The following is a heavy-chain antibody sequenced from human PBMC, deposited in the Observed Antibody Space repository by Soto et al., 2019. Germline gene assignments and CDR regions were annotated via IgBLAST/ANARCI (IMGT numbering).Heavy chain of an antibody. CDR2: IYHSGTT. CDR1: GESISSGYY. CDR3: AVDYGGNSFDY. D-gene: IGHD4-17*01. V-gene: IGHV4-38-2*01. Sequence: PSETLSLTCAVSGESISSGYYWAWIRQPPGKWLEWIGSIYHSGTTYYNPSLKSRVTISVDTSKNQFSLKLSSVTAADSAVYYCAVDYGGNSFDYWGQGTLVTVSS. J-gene: IGHJ4*02.